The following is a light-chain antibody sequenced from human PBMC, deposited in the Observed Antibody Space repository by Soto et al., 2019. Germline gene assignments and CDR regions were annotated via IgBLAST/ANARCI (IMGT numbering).Light chain of an antibody. CDR1: QSVSSSY. CDR2: GAS. Sequence: EIVLTQSPGTLSLSPGERATLSCRASQSVSSSYLAWCQQKPGQAPRLLIYGASSRATGIPDRFSGSGSGTDFTLTISRLEPEDFAVYYCQQYGSSPQDFGQGTRLEIK. V-gene: IGKV3-20*01. CDR3: QQYGSSPQD. J-gene: IGKJ5*01.